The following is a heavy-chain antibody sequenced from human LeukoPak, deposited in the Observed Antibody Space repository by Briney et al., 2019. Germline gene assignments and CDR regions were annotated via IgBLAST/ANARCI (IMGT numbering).Heavy chain of an antibody. CDR1: GGSILTTNW. V-gene: IGHV4-4*02. Sequence: PSETLSLTCAVSGGSILTTNWWSWVRQPPGKGLEWIGEVHLSGTSNYNPSLKSRVSMSIDKSKNQLSLKLTSVTAADTAMYYFGREGGAFSLFGFGGKGTLAPASS. D-gene: IGHD3-3*01. CDR2: VHLSGTS. J-gene: IGHJ4*02. CDR3: GREGGAFSLFGF.